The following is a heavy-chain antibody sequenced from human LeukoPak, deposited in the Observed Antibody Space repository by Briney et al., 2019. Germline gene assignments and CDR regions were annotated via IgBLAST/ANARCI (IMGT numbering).Heavy chain of an antibody. Sequence: SETLSLTCTVSGGSISSSSYYWGWIRQPPGKGLEWIGSIYYSGSTYYNPSLKSRVTISVDTSKNQFSLKLSSATAADTAVYCCARASDYGGNSLDYWGQGTLVTVSS. CDR3: ARASDYGGNSLDY. CDR2: IYYSGST. V-gene: IGHV4-39*07. J-gene: IGHJ4*02. D-gene: IGHD4-23*01. CDR1: GGSISSSSYY.